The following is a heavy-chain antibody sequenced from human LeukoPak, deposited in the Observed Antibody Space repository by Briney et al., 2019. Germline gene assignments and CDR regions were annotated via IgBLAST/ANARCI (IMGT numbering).Heavy chain of an antibody. CDR2: IRYDGSNK. D-gene: IGHD3-3*01. J-gene: IGHJ6*03. Sequence: PGGSLRLSCAASGFIFSSYGMHWVRQAPGKGLEWVAFIRYDGSNKYYADSVKGRFTISRDNSKNTLYLQMNSLRAEDTAVYYCARGEYDFSVNYCYYMDVWGKGTTVTVSS. CDR3: ARGEYDFSVNYCYYMDV. V-gene: IGHV3-30*02. CDR1: GFIFSSYG.